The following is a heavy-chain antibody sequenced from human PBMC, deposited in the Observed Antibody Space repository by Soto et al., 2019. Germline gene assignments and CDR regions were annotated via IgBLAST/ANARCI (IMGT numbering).Heavy chain of an antibody. J-gene: IGHJ6*02. CDR1: GGTFSSYA. D-gene: IGHD3-9*01. CDR3: ARDRHYDILTGYSHYYYYGMDV. V-gene: IGHV1-69*13. Sequence: GASVKVSCKASGGTFSSYAISWVRQAPGQGLEWMGGIIPIFGTANYAQKFQGRVTITADESTSTAYMELSSLRSEDTAVYYCARDRHYDILTGYSHYYYYGMDVWGQGTTVTVSS. CDR2: IIPIFGTA.